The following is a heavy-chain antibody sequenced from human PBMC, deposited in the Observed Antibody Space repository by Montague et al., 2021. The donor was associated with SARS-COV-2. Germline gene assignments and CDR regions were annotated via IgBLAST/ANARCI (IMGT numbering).Heavy chain of an antibody. Sequence: ETLSLTCSVSGGSLSTYYWSWIRQPPGKGLEWIGYIDDSGTTRYNPSRRSRATISLDLSKNQFSLDLNSVTAADTAVYYCARNAYNHYGLDVWGQGTTVTVSS. J-gene: IGHJ6*02. CDR1: GGSLSTYY. CDR2: IDDSGTT. CDR3: ARNAYNHYGLDV. V-gene: IGHV4-59*08.